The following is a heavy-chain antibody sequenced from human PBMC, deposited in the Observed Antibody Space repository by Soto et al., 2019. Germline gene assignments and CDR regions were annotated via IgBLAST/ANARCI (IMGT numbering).Heavy chain of an antibody. CDR1: GVSMHNSHSF. J-gene: IGHJ5*01. Sequence: SETLSLTCTVSGVSMHNSHSFWAWIRQPPGKGLQFIASVYHNGGAHYNSSLKSRVTISVDTANNQVSLRMRSLTAADTAFYYCGRVVEGATRHTDPDSWGQGILVTVSS. V-gene: IGHV4-39*01. D-gene: IGHD2-21*01. CDR2: VYHNGGA. CDR3: GRVVEGATRHTDPDS.